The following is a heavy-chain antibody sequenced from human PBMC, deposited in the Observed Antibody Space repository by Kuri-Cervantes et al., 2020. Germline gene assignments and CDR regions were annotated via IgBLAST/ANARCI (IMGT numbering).Heavy chain of an antibody. V-gene: IGHV1-18*01. CDR2: ISAYNGNT. CDR1: GYTFTFSGYG. CDR3: ARVRYYYGSGSEKFDY. D-gene: IGHD3-10*01. Sequence: ASVKVSCKASGYTFTFSGYGISWVRQAPGQGLEWMGWISAYNGNTNYAQNLQGRVTMTTDTSTSTAYMELRSLRSDDTAVYYCARVRYYYGSGSEKFDYWGQGTLVTVSS. J-gene: IGHJ4*02.